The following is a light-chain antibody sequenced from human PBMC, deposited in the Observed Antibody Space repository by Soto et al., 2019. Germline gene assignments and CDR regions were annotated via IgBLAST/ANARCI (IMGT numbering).Light chain of an antibody. J-gene: IGKJ1*01. V-gene: IGKV3-20*01. CDR1: QSVTTSY. CDR2: GAS. Sequence: EIVLTQSPGTLSLSPGERATLSCRASQSVTTSYLAWYQQKPGQAPRLLIFGASSRASGIPDRFSGSGSGTDFTLTISSLQPDDFATYYCQHYNSYSEAFGQGTKVAIK. CDR3: QHYNSYSEA.